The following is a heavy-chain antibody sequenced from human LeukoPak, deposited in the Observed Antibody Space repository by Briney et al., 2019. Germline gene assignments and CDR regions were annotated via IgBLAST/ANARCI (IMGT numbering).Heavy chain of an antibody. V-gene: IGHV3-21*01. CDR3: ASDPVGGGYSGYYYYGMDV. J-gene: IGHJ6*02. CDR2: ISSSSSYI. CDR1: GFTFSSYS. D-gene: IGHD5-12*01. Sequence: GGSLRLFCAASGFTFSSYSMNWVRQAPGKGLEWVSSISSSSSYIYYAGSVKGRFTISRDNAKNSLYLQMNSLRAEDTAVYYCASDPVGGGYSGYYYYGMDVWGQGTTVTVSS.